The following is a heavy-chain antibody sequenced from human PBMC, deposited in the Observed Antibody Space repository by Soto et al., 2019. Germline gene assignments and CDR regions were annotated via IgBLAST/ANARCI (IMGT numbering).Heavy chain of an antibody. J-gene: IGHJ5*01. D-gene: IGHD2-15*01. V-gene: IGHV1-69*01. CDR3: ARAFFCSGRTCYESWECSCDS. CDR2: IIPIFGTA. Sequence: QGLEWMGGIIPIFGTANYAQKFQGRVTITADESTSTAYMELSSLRSEDTAVYYCARAFFCSGRTCYESWECSCDSWGQG.